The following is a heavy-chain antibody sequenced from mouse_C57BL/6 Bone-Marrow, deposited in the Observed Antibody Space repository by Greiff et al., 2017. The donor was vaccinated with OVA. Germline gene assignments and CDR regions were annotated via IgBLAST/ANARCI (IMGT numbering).Heavy chain of an antibody. CDR3: AGRGYGNYVLFAN. V-gene: IGHV1-81*01. CDR1: GYTFTSYG. Sequence: VQLQQSGAELARPGASVKLSCKASGYTFTSYGISWVKQRTGQGLEWIGEIYPRSGNTYYNEKFKGKATLTADKSSSTASMELPSVTSEDTAGYFCAGRGYGNYVLFANGGKGTLVTVS. CDR2: IYPRSGNT. J-gene: IGHJ3*01. D-gene: IGHD2-1*01.